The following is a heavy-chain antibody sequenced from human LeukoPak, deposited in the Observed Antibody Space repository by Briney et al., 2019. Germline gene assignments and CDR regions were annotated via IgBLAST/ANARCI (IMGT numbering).Heavy chain of an antibody. V-gene: IGHV3-53*01. D-gene: IGHD6-19*01. J-gene: IGHJ4*01. CDR1: GFTVSSNY. CDR2: IYSGVST. CDR3: ARGYSSGWYGCPFDY. Sequence: GGSLRLSCAASGFTVSSNYMSWVRQAPGKGLEWVSVIYSGVSTYYADSVKGRFTISRDNSKNTLYLQMNSLRAEATAVYYCARGYSSGWYGCPFDYWGHGTLVTVSS.